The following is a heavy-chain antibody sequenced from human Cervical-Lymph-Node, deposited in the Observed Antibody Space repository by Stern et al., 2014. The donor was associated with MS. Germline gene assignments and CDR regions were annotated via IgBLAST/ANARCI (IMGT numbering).Heavy chain of an antibody. CDR2: IRTKTNNYAT. J-gene: IGHJ4*02. CDR1: GFTFSDSA. CDR3: TRHGDTPMLNGGYLDY. D-gene: IGHD5-18*01. V-gene: IGHV3-73*01. Sequence: EVQLVQSGGGLVQPGGSLKLSCAASGFTFSDSAMHWVRQAPGRGLEWVGRIRTKTNNYATAYAASVKGTFIIASDDSKNTAYLQMNSLKTEDTAVYYCTRHGDTPMLNGGYLDYWGQGTLVTVSS.